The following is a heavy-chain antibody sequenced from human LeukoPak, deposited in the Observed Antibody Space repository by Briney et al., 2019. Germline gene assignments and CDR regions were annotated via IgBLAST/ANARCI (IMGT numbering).Heavy chain of an antibody. J-gene: IGHJ4*02. CDR3: ARDQMAGIAARRDFDY. CDR1: GYTFTNYD. D-gene: IGHD6-6*01. Sequence: ASVKVSCKASGYTFTNYDINWVRQATGQGLEWMGWMNPNSGNTGYAQKFQGRVTMTRNTSISTAYMELSSLRSEDTAVYYCARDQMAGIAARRDFDYWGQGTLVTVSS. V-gene: IGHV1-8*01. CDR2: MNPNSGNT.